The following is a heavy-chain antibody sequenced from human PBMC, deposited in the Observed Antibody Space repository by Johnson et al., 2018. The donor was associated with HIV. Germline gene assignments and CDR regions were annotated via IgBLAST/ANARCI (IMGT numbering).Heavy chain of an antibody. D-gene: IGHD1-1*01. CDR1: GFTFSSYG. CDR2: LKSKTDGGTI. V-gene: IGHV3-15*01. CDR3: AKGERCYSNAFDI. J-gene: IGHJ3*02. Sequence: VQLVESGGGVVQPGGSLRLSCAASGFTFSSYGMHWVRQAPGKGLEWVGRLKSKTDGGTIDYAATVKGRFTISRDDSKNTLYLQMNSLRAEDTAVYYCAKGERCYSNAFDIWGQGTMVTVFS.